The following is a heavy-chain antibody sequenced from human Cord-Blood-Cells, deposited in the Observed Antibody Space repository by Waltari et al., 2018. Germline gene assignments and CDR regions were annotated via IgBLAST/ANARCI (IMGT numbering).Heavy chain of an antibody. CDR1: GGSISSYY. J-gene: IGHJ2*01. CDR2: IYYSGST. V-gene: IGHV4-59*01. CDR3: ARVFPVVVKENWYFDL. Sequence: QVQLQESGPGLVKPSETLSLTCTVSGGSISSYYWSWIRQPPGKGLEWIGYIYYSGSTNYTPSRKSRVTISVDTSKNQFSLKLGSVTAADTAVYYCARVFPVVVKENWYFDLWGRGTLVTVSS. D-gene: IGHD2-15*01.